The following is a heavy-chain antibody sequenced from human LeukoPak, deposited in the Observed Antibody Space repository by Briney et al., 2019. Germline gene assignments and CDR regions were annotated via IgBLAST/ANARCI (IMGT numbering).Heavy chain of an antibody. J-gene: IGHJ6*02. Sequence: GRSLRLSCAASGFTFDDYAMHWVRQAPGKGLEWVSLISGDGGSTYYADSVKGRFTISRDNSKNSLYLQMNSLRTEDTALYYCAKDPAYYDFWSGYNRDLYYYYGMDVWGQGTTVTVSS. D-gene: IGHD3-3*01. CDR2: ISGDGGST. V-gene: IGHV3-43*02. CDR3: AKDPAYYDFWSGYNRDLYYYYGMDV. CDR1: GFTFDDYA.